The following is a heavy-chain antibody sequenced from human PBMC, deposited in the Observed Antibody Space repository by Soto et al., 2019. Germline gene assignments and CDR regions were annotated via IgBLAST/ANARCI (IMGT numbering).Heavy chain of an antibody. D-gene: IGHD6-13*01. J-gene: IGHJ6*02. V-gene: IGHV4-38-2*01. CDR2: IYHSGST. CDR1: GYSISSGYY. Sequence: QVQLQESGPGLVKPSETLSLTCAVSGYSISSGYYWGWIRQSPGKGLEWIGSIYHSGSTYYNPSLKSRVIISVDTSKNQFSLKLSSVTAADTAVYYCARLAPIAAADGMAVWGQGTTVTVSS. CDR3: ARLAPIAAADGMAV.